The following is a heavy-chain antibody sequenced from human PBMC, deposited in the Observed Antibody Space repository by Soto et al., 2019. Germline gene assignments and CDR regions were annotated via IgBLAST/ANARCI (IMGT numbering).Heavy chain of an antibody. D-gene: IGHD3-22*01. CDR2: ISYDGGNK. CDR1: GHTFSSYG. J-gene: IGHJ4*02. CDR3: AKDTYYHDSSGYYTFDY. Sequence: QVQLVESGGGVVQPGRSLIVSCAASGHTFSSYGMHWVRQAPGKGLEWVAAISYDGGNKNYADSVEGRFTISRDNSKNTLYLQMNSLRAEDTDVYYCAKDTYYHDSSGYYTFDYWGQGTLVTVSS. V-gene: IGHV3-30*18.